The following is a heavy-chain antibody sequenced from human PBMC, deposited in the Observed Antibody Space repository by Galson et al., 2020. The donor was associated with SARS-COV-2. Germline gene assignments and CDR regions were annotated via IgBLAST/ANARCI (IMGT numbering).Heavy chain of an antibody. Sequence: SGPTLVKPTQTLTLTCTFSGFSLTTSGVGVGWIRQPPGKALEWLAIIYWDDDERYSPSLKSRLTITKATSKNQVVLTMTNMDPVDTGTYYCAHVLYFESSGYWGFDYWGQGTRVIVSS. D-gene: IGHD3-22*01. CDR1: GFSLTTSGVG. CDR3: AHVLYFESSGYWGFDY. CDR2: IYWDDDE. V-gene: IGHV2-5*02. J-gene: IGHJ4*02.